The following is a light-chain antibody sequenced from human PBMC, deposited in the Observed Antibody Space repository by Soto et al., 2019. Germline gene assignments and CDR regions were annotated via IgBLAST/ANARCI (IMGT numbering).Light chain of an antibody. J-gene: IGKJ5*01. V-gene: IGKV1D-12*01. Sequence: IQGAHTSSTLSASVVDRVPITFRASQDIAGYLAWYQHKPGRTPELLIHGASRLQSGVPARFSGSGSGTDFTLSINSLQPEDFATYYCQQAYSLPITFGQGTLLEIK. CDR1: QDIAGY. CDR3: QQAYSLPIT. CDR2: GAS.